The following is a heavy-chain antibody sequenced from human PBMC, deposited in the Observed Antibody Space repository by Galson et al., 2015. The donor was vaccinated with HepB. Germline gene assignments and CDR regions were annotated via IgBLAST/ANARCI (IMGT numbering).Heavy chain of an antibody. Sequence: SVKVSCKASGYTFTTYGISWVRQAPGRGLEWMGWISVYNGNTNYEQKLQGRVSMTTDTSTNTAYMELTSLRSDDTAVYYCARYARRSSTSRLARESYYYYYYGLDVWGQGTTVTVSS. D-gene: IGHD2-2*01. CDR2: ISVYNGNT. J-gene: IGHJ6*02. CDR3: ARYARRSSTSRLARESYYYYYYGLDV. CDR1: GYTFTTYG. V-gene: IGHV1-18*04.